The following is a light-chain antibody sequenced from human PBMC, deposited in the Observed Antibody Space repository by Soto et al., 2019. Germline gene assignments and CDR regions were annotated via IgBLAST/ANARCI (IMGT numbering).Light chain of an antibody. V-gene: IGLV2-8*01. Sequence: QSALTQPPSASGSPGQSVTISCTGTGSDVGDYNYVSWYQHHPGKAPKLMLYEVSTRPSGVPDRFSGSKSGNTASLTVSGLQAEDEADYYCSSYAGSNIYVVFGGGTKLTVL. CDR3: SSYAGSNIYVV. J-gene: IGLJ2*01. CDR1: GSDVGDYNY. CDR2: EVS.